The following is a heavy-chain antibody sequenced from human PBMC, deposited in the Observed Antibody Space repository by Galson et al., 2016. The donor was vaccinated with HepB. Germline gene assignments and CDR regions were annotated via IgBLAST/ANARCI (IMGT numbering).Heavy chain of an antibody. CDR1: GGTFSSFA. CDR2: IIPMFGTP. D-gene: IGHD3-10*01. V-gene: IGHV1-69*13. Sequence: SVKVSCKASGGTFSSFAINWVRQAPGQGLEWMGGIIPMFGTPNYAQRFRGRVTITADESTSTAYMLLSSLRSQDTAVYYCASHTRGQYDSGRYEFNYWGQGTLVTVSS. CDR3: ASHTRGQYDSGRYEFNY. J-gene: IGHJ4*02.